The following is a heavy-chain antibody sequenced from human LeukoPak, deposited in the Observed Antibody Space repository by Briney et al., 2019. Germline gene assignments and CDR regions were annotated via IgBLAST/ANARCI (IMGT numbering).Heavy chain of an antibody. CDR1: GYSFTSYW. CDR3: GGATSSSAPYYYYGMDV. Sequence: GESLKISCKGSGYSFTSYWIGWVRQMPGKGLEWMGIIYPGDSDTRYSPSFQGQVTISADKSISTAYLQWSSLKASDTAMYYCGGATSSSAPYYYYGMDVWGQGTTVTVSS. D-gene: IGHD3-10*01. V-gene: IGHV5-51*01. CDR2: IYPGDSDT. J-gene: IGHJ6*02.